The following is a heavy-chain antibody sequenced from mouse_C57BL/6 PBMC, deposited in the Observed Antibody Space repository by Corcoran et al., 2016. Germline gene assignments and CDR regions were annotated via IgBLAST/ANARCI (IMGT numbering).Heavy chain of an antibody. CDR1: GYTFTDYY. J-gene: IGHJ1*03. CDR2: IYPGSGNT. Sequence: QVQLKQSGAELVRPGASVKLSCKASGYTFTDYYINWVKQRPGQGLEWIARIYPGSGNTYYNEKFKGKATLTAEKSSSTAYMQLSSLTSEDSAVYFCARGGYYGSFSYWYFDVWGTGTTVTVSS. D-gene: IGHD1-1*01. CDR3: ARGGYYGSFSYWYFDV. V-gene: IGHV1-76*01.